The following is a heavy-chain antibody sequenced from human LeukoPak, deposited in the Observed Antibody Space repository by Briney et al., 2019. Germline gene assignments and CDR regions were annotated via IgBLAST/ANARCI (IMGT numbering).Heavy chain of an antibody. D-gene: IGHD3-16*02. CDR2: ISGSGGGST. CDR1: GITFSSYA. CDR3: ARGLGELSPDAFDI. J-gene: IGHJ3*02. V-gene: IGHV3-23*01. Sequence: GGSLRLSCAASGITFSSYAMSWVRQAPGKGLEWVSSISGSGGGSTYYADSVKGRFTISRDNSKNTLYLQMNSLRAEDTAVYYCARGLGELSPDAFDIWGQGTMVTVSS.